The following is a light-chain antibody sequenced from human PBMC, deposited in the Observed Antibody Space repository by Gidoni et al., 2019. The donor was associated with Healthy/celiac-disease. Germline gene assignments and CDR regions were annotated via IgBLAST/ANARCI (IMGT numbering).Light chain of an antibody. CDR1: QSVSSY. Sequence: DIVLTQSPATLSLSPGEGATLSCRASQSVSSYLAWYQQKPGQAPRLLIYDASNRATGIPARFSGSGSGTDFTLTISSLEPEDCAVYYCQQRNNFMYTFGQGTKLEIK. V-gene: IGKV3-11*01. CDR2: DAS. J-gene: IGKJ2*01. CDR3: QQRNNFMYT.